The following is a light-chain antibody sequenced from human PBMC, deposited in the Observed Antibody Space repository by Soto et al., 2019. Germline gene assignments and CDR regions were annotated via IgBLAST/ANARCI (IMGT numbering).Light chain of an antibody. CDR3: QSYDGNTVI. V-gene: IGLV6-57*04. Sequence: NFMLTQPHSVSESPGKTVTISCTRSSGSIASNYVQWYQQRPGSAPTTVIYEHNQRPSGVPDRFSGSTDGSSNSASLTISGLQTEDEADYYCQSYDGNTVIFGGGTKLTVL. CDR2: EHN. J-gene: IGLJ2*01. CDR1: SGSIASNY.